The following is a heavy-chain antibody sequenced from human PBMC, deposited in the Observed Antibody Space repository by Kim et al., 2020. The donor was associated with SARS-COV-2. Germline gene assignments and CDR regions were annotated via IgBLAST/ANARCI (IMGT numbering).Heavy chain of an antibody. V-gene: IGHV3-33*01. CDR2: IWYDGSNK. Sequence: GGSLRLSCAASGFTFSSYGMHWVRQAPGKGLEWVAVIWYDGSNKYYADSVKGRFTISRDNSKNTLYLQMNSLRAEDTAVYYCAREIAAGFNWFDPWGQGTLVTVSS. CDR3: AREIAAGFNWFDP. CDR1: GFTFSSYG. J-gene: IGHJ5*02. D-gene: IGHD6-13*01.